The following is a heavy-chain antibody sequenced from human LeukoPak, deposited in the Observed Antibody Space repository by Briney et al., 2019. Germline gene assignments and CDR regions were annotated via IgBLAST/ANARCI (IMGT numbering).Heavy chain of an antibody. V-gene: IGHV3-23*01. J-gene: IGHJ4*02. Sequence: GGSLRLSCAASGFTFGSYAMSWVRQAPGKGLEWVSAISGSGGSTYYADSVKGRFTISRDNSKNTLYLQMNSLRAEDTAVYYCATEGYYDSRQNGPHFYYWGQGTLVTVSS. CDR3: ATEGYYDSRQNGPHFYY. CDR1: GFTFGSYA. D-gene: IGHD3-22*01. CDR2: ISGSGGST.